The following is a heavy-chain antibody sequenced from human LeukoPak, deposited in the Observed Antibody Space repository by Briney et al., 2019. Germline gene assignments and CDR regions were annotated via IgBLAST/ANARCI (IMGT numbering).Heavy chain of an antibody. CDR3: ARAGKDSSGWYYFDY. D-gene: IGHD6-19*01. CDR1: GFTFSSYS. Sequence: PGGSLRLSCAASGFTFSSYSMNWVRQAPGKGLEWVSSISSSSSYIYYADSVKGRFTISRDNAKNSLYLQMNSLRAEDTAVYYCARAGKDSSGWYYFDYWGQGTLVTVSS. CDR2: ISSSSSYI. J-gene: IGHJ4*02. V-gene: IGHV3-21*01.